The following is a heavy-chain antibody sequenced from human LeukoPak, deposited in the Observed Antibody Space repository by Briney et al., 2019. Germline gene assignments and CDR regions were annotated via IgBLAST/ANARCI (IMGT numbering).Heavy chain of an antibody. CDR3: ARDWRSSGIAAAGTSSGDY. D-gene: IGHD6-13*01. Sequence: GASVKVSCKASGYTFTSYYMHWVRQAPAQGLEWMGIINPSGGSTSYAQKFQGRVTMTRDMSTSTVYMELSSLRSEDAAVYYCARDWRSSGIAAAGTSSGDYRGQGTIVTVSS. V-gene: IGHV1-46*01. CDR1: GYTFTSYY. J-gene: IGHJ4*02. CDR2: INPSGGST.